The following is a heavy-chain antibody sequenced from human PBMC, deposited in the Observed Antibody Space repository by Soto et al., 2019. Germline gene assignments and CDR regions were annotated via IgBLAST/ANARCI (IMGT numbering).Heavy chain of an antibody. D-gene: IGHD6-6*01. J-gene: IGHJ4*02. CDR1: GFTFSSYW. CDR2: IKQDGSEK. V-gene: IGHV3-7*01. Sequence: GGSLRLSCAASGFTFSSYWMSWVRQAPGKGLEWVANIKQDGSEKYYVDSVKGRFTISRDNAKNSLYLQMNSLRAEDTAVYYCARGSIYSNQYSSSSFDYWGQGTLVTVSS. CDR3: ARGSIYSNQYSSSSFDY.